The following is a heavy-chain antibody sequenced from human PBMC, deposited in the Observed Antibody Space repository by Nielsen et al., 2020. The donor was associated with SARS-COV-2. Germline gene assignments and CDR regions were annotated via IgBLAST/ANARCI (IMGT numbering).Heavy chain of an antibody. J-gene: IGHJ4*02. D-gene: IGHD5-24*01. Sequence: SETLSLTCIVSGGSISSGSHYWSWIRQPPGKGLVWIGYIFYRGNTNYNPSLKSRVTISVDTSKNQFSLKVNSVTAADTAVYYCVRIDMATISVDYWGRGTLVTVSS. V-gene: IGHV4-61*01. CDR1: GGSISSGSHY. CDR3: VRIDMATISVDY. CDR2: IFYRGNT.